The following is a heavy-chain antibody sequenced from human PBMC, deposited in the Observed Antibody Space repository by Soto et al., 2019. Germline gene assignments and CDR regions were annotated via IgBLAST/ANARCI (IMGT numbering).Heavy chain of an antibody. Sequence: LRLSCAVSGFTFSSSDMNWVRQAPGKGLEWVSYITSSGSTISYADSVKGRFTISRDNAKNSLYLQMNSLRAEDTAVYYCASVLPYSNFVFAYWGQGTLVTVSS. CDR2: ITSSGSTI. CDR3: ASVLPYSNFVFAY. D-gene: IGHD4-4*01. CDR1: GFTFSSSD. V-gene: IGHV3-48*03. J-gene: IGHJ4*02.